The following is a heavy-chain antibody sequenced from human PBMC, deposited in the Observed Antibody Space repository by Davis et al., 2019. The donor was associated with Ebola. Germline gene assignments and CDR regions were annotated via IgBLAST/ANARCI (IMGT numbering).Heavy chain of an antibody. CDR1: GYTFTSYD. Sequence: ASVKVSCKASGYTFTSYDINWVRQAPGQGLEWMGRINPNSGGTNYAQKFQGRVTMTRDTSISTAYMELSRLRSDDTAVYYCATFVDTSSDYWGQGTLVTVSS. D-gene: IGHD5-18*01. CDR3: ATFVDTSSDY. J-gene: IGHJ4*02. CDR2: INPNSGGT. V-gene: IGHV1-2*06.